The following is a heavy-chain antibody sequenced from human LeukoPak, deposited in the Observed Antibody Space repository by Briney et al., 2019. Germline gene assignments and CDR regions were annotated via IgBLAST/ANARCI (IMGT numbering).Heavy chain of an antibody. V-gene: IGHV4-39*07. D-gene: IGHD5-24*01. CDR3: AREGRDGYNSDFDY. CDR2: IYYSGST. J-gene: IGHJ4*02. Sequence: PSETLSLTCTVSGGSISSSSYYWGWIRQPPGKGLEWIGSIYYSGSTYYTPSLKSRVTISVDTSKNHFSQKLSSVTAADTAVYYCAREGRDGYNSDFDYWGRGTLVTVSS. CDR1: GGSISSSSYY.